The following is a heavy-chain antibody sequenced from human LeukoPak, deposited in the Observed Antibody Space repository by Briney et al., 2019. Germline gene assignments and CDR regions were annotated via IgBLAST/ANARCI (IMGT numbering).Heavy chain of an antibody. V-gene: IGHV4-30-2*01. D-gene: IGHD3-3*01. Sequence: SETLSLTCAVSGGSISSGGYSWSWIRQPPGKGLEWIGYIYHSGSTYYNPPLKSRVTISVDRSKNQFSLKLSPVTAADTAVYYCARAPYYDFWSGRAHYYYYGMDVWGQGTTVTVSS. CDR3: ARAPYYDFWSGRAHYYYYGMDV. CDR2: IYHSGST. CDR1: GGSISSGGYS. J-gene: IGHJ6*02.